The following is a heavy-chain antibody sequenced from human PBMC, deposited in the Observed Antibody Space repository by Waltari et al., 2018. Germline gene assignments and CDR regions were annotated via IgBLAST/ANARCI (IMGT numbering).Heavy chain of an antibody. V-gene: IGHV4-34*01. Sequence: QVQLQQWGAGLLKPSETLSLTCAVYGGSFSGYYWSWIRQPPGKGLEWIGEINHSGSTNYNPSLKSRVTIAVETSKNQFALKLSSVTAADTAVYYCARGVYPRYCSGGSCYSRYYFDYWGQGTLVTVSS. CDR1: GGSFSGYY. CDR3: ARGVYPRYCSGGSCYSRYYFDY. J-gene: IGHJ4*02. CDR2: INHSGST. D-gene: IGHD2-15*01.